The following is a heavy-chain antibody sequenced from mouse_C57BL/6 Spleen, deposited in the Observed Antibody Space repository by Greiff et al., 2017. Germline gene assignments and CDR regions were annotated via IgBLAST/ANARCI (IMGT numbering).Heavy chain of an antibody. J-gene: IGHJ2*01. CDR1: GFTFSDYY. CDR2: INYDGSST. Sequence: DVQLVESEGGLVQPGSSMKLSCTASGFTFSDYYMAWVRQVPEKGLEWVANINYDGSSTYYLDSLKSRFIISRDNAKNILYLQMSSLKSEDTATYYCARAGLRSYFDYWGQGTTLTVSS. D-gene: IGHD1-1*01. V-gene: IGHV5-16*01. CDR3: ARAGLRSYFDY.